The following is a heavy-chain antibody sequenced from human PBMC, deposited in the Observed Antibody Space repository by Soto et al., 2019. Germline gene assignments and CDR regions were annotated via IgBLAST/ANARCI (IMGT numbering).Heavy chain of an antibody. CDR3: VGDWAAHDAFDI. CDR1: GFTFSDYY. V-gene: IGHV3-11*01. CDR2: ISSSGSTI. J-gene: IGHJ3*02. Sequence: GGSLRLSCAASGFTFSDYYMNWIRQAPGKGLEWVSYISSSGSTIYYADSVKGRFTISRDNAKNSLYLQMNSLRAEDTAVYYCVGDWAAHDAFDIWGQGTMVTVSS. D-gene: IGHD2-15*01.